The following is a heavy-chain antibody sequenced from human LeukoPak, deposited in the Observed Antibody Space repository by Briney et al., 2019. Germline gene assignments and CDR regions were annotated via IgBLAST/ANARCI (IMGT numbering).Heavy chain of an antibody. J-gene: IGHJ6*02. CDR2: ISAYNGNT. D-gene: IGHD6-13*01. Sequence: ASVKVSCKASGYTFTSYGISWVRQAPGQGLEWMGWISAYNGNTNYAQKLQGRVTMTTDTSTSTAYMELRSLRSDDTAVYYCARDTRTSYSSSWYGFAFGPYYYYGMDVWGQGTTVTVSS. V-gene: IGHV1-18*01. CDR3: ARDTRTSYSSSWYGFAFGPYYYYGMDV. CDR1: GYTFTSYG.